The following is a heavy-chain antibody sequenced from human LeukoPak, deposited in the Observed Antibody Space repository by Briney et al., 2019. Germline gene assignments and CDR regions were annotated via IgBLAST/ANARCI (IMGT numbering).Heavy chain of an antibody. CDR1: GYTFTSYG. J-gene: IGHJ5*02. V-gene: IGHV1-18*01. D-gene: IGHD5-18*01. Sequence: GESLKVSCKASGYTFTSYGISWVRQAPGQGLEWMGWIGAYNGNTNYAQKLQGRVTMTTDTSTSTAYMELRSLRSDDTAVYYCARIQLWLLGDRRWFDPWGQGTLVTVSS. CDR2: IGAYNGNT. CDR3: ARIQLWLLGDRRWFDP.